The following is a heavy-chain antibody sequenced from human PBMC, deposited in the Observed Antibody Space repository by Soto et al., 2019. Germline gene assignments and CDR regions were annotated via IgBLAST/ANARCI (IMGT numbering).Heavy chain of an antibody. D-gene: IGHD4-17*01. V-gene: IGHV4-30-4*01. CDR2: IFDSGTT. CDR3: ARVWTTVTNWFDP. Sequence: SETLSLTCTVSGGSITSDYSCWSWIRQPPGEGLEWIGHIFDSGTTYTNPSLRSQVAISLDTSKNHFSLTLSSVTAADSAVYYCARVWTTVTNWFDPWGQGTLVTVSS. J-gene: IGHJ5*02. CDR1: GGSITSDYSC.